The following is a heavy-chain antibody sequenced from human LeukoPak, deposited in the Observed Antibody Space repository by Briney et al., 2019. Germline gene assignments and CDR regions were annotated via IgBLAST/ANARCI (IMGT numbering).Heavy chain of an antibody. CDR2: INPNSGGT. V-gene: IGHV1-2*02. CDR3: ARDGATSSSPFDY. D-gene: IGHD1-1*01. CDR1: GYTFTGYY. Sequence: ASVKVSCEASGYTFTGYYMHWVRQAPGQGREWMGWINPNSGGTNYAQKFQGRVTMTRDTSISTAYIELSRLRSDDTAVYYCARDGATSSSPFDYWGQGTLVTVSS. J-gene: IGHJ4*02.